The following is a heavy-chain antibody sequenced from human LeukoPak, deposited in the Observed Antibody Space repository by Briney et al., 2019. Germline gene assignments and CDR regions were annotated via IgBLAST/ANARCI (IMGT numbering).Heavy chain of an antibody. CDR2: ISGSGGST. D-gene: IGHD1-26*01. V-gene: IGHV3-23*01. Sequence: GGSLRLSCAASGFTFSSYAMSWVRQAPGKGLEWVSAISGSGGSTYYADSVKGRFTISRDNSKNTLYLQMNSLRAEDTAVYCCASFIDYYYYYMDVWGKGTTVTVSS. J-gene: IGHJ6*03. CDR1: GFTFSSYA. CDR3: ASFIDYYYYYMDV.